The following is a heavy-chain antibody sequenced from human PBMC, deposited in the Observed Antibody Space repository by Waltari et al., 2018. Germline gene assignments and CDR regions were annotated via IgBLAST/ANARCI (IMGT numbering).Heavy chain of an antibody. V-gene: IGHV3-23*01. CDR3: AKSGGQWLVIAYFDY. J-gene: IGHJ4*02. D-gene: IGHD6-19*01. Sequence: EVQLLESGGGLVQPGGSLRLSCAASGFTFSSYAMSWVRQAPGKGLEWVSASSGSGGSTYYADSVKGRFTISRDNSKNTLYLQMNSLRAEDTAVYYCAKSGGQWLVIAYFDYWGQGTLVTVSS. CDR1: GFTFSSYA. CDR2: SSGSGGST.